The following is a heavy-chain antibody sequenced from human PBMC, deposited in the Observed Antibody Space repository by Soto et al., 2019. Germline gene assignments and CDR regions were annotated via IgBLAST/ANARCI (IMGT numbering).Heavy chain of an antibody. D-gene: IGHD3-16*01. Sequence: GGSLRLSCAASGFTFSDRYMDWVRQAQGKGLEWVGRTKNKANSYTTEYAASVKGRFTISRDYSRDSVYPQMNSLKTDDTAVYYCTIEGAYPGPDFDYWGQGTLVTVSS. V-gene: IGHV3-72*01. CDR1: GFTFSDRY. J-gene: IGHJ4*02. CDR2: TKNKANSYTT. CDR3: TIEGAYPGPDFDY.